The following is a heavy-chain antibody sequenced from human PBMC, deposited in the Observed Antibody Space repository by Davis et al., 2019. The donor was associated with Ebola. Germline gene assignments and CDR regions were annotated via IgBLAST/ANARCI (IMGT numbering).Heavy chain of an antibody. J-gene: IGHJ6*03. V-gene: IGHV4-34*01. CDR2: INHSGST. D-gene: IGHD5-12*01. CDR1: GGSFSGYY. Sequence: PSETLSLTCAVYGGSFSGYYWSWIRQPPGKGLEWIGEINHSGSTNYNTSLKSRVTISVDTSKNQFSLKLSSVTAADTAVYYCAGAVANLLYYYYMDVWGKGTTVTVSS. CDR3: AGAVANLLYYYYMDV.